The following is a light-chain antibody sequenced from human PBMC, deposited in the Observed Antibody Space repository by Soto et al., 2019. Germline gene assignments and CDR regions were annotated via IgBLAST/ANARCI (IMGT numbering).Light chain of an antibody. V-gene: IGKV2-28*01. CDR1: QSLLYSNGYNY. J-gene: IGKJ5*01. CDR2: LGS. Sequence: DIVRTQSPLSLPVTPGEPASISCRSSQSLLYSNGYNYLDWYLQKPGQSPQLLIYLGSNRASGVPDRFSGSGSGTDFTLKISRVEAEDVGVYYCMQALQNPIAFGQGTRLEIK. CDR3: MQALQNPIA.